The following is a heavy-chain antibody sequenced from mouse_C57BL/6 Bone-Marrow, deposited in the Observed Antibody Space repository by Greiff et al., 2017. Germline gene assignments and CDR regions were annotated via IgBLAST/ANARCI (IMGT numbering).Heavy chain of an antibody. V-gene: IGHV2-2*01. CDR1: GFSLTSYG. Sequence: QVQLQQSGPGLVQPSQSLSITCTVSGFSLTSYGVHWVRQSPGKGLEWLGVIWSGGSTDYNAAFISRLSISKDNSKGQVFFKMNSLQTDDTAIYYCARNCVVTLWLRREYYFDYWGQGTTLTVSA. CDR2: IWSGGST. D-gene: IGHD2-2*01. J-gene: IGHJ2*01. CDR3: ARNCVVTLWLRREYYFDY.